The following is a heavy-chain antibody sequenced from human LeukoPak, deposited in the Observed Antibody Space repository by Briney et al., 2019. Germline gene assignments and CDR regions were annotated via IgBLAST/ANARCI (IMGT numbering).Heavy chain of an antibody. J-gene: IGHJ4*02. CDR3: AKESGGFDY. CDR2: TSYSGGST. CDR1: GFTFSNYG. D-gene: IGHD6-25*01. Sequence: PGGSLRLSCAASGFTFSNYGMSWVRQAPGKGLEWVSTTSYSGGSTYYADSVKGRFTISRDNSKNTLYLQMNSLRAEDTAVYYCAKESGGFDYWGQGTLVTVSS. V-gene: IGHV3-23*01.